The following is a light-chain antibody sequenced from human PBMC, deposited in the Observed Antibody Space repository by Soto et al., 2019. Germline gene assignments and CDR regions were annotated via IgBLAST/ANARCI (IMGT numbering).Light chain of an antibody. J-gene: IGKJ1*01. CDR2: WAS. Sequence: DIVMTQSPDSLAVSLGERATINCKSSQSVLYSSNNKNYLAWYQQKPGPPPKLLIYWASTRESGVPDRFSGSGSGTDFTLTISSLQAEDVEVYYCQQYYSPWTFGQGTKVEIK. CDR1: QSVLYSSNNKNY. CDR3: QQYYSPWT. V-gene: IGKV4-1*01.